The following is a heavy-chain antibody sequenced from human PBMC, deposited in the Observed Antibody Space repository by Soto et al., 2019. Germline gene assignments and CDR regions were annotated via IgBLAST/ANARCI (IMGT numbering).Heavy chain of an antibody. CDR3: ARVPGGSYDFWSGYYNWFDP. CDR1: GFTFSSYS. J-gene: IGHJ5*02. Sequence: PGGSLRLSCAASGFTFSSYSMNWVRQAPGKGLEWVSSISSSSSYIYYADSVKGRFTISRDNAKNSLYLQMNSLRAEDTAVYYCARVPGGSYDFWSGYYNWFDPWGQGTLVTV. V-gene: IGHV3-21*01. CDR2: ISSSSSYI. D-gene: IGHD3-3*01.